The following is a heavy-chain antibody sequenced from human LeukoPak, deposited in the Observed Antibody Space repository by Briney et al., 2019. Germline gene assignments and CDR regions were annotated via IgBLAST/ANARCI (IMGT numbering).Heavy chain of an antibody. CDR1: GGSISSGGYY. CDR2: IYYSGST. CDR3: ARHGGGGESYPRVFDF. V-gene: IGHV4-61*08. Sequence: SETLSLTCTVSGGSISSGGYYWSWIRQHPGKGLEWIGYIYYSGSTNYNPSLKSRVTISVDTSKTQFSQRLTSVTAADTAIYYCARHGGGGESYPRVFDFWGQGTLVTVSS. D-gene: IGHD1-26*01. J-gene: IGHJ4*02.